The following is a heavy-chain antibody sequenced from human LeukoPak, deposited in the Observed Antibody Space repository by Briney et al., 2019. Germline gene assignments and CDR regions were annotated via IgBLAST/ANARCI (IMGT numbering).Heavy chain of an antibody. CDR2: IIPIFVTS. V-gene: IGHV1-69*01. CDR3: ALGYCSSTSCRRSNWFDP. Sequence: SSVKVSCKASGGTFSTYAINWVRQAPGQGLEWMGGIIPIFVTSNHAQKFQGRVTITADESTSTVYMELSSLRSEDTAVYYCALGYCSSTSCRRSNWFDPWGQGTLVTVSS. CDR1: GGTFSTYA. J-gene: IGHJ5*02. D-gene: IGHD2-2*01.